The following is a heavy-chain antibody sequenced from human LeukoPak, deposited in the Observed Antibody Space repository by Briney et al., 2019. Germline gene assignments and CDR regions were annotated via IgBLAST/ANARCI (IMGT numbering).Heavy chain of an antibody. D-gene: IGHD6-13*01. V-gene: IGHV4-59*01. CDR2: IYYSGST. J-gene: IGHJ5*02. CDR1: GGSISSYY. Sequence: PLETLSLTCTVSGGSISSYYWSWIRQPPGKGLEWIGYIYYSGSTNYNPSLKSRVTISVDTSKNQLSLKLSSVTAADTAVYYCARGGYSSSWYDWFDPWGQGTLVTVSS. CDR3: ARGGYSSSWYDWFDP.